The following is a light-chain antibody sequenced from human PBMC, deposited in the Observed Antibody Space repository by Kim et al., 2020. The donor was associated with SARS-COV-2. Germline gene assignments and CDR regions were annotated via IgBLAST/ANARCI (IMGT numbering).Light chain of an antibody. CDR2: EDH. CDR1: SGSIASNY. Sequence: FMLTQPHSVSESPGKTVTISCTRSSGSIASNYVQWYQQRPGSAPTTVIYEDHQRPSGVPDRFSGSIDSSSNSASLTISGLKTEDEADYCCQSYDSSNHQVFGGGTQLTVL. CDR3: QSYDSSNHQV. V-gene: IGLV6-57*04. J-gene: IGLJ3*02.